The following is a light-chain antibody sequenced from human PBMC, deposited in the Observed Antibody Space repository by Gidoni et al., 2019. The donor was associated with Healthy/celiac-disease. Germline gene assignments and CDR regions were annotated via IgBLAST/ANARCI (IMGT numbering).Light chain of an antibody. Sequence: SSELTPDPAVSVALGQTVRITCQGDSLRSYYASWYQQKPGQAPVLVIYGKNNRPSGIPDRFSGSSSGNTASLTITGAQAEDEADYYCNSRDSSGNLFGGGTKLTVL. CDR1: SLRSYY. J-gene: IGLJ2*01. CDR3: NSRDSSGNL. CDR2: GKN. V-gene: IGLV3-19*01.